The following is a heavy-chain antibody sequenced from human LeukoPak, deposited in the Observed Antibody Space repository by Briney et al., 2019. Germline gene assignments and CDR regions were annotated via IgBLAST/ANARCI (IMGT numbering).Heavy chain of an antibody. D-gene: IGHD4-17*01. J-gene: IGHJ4*02. Sequence: PSETLSLTCTVSGYSISSGYYWGWIRQPPGKGLEWIGSIYHSGSTYYNPSLKSRVTISVDTSKNQFSLKLSSVTAADTAVYYCARDALATVTTTRTFDYWGQGTLVTVSS. CDR2: IYHSGST. CDR3: ARDALATVTTTRTFDY. CDR1: GYSISSGYY. V-gene: IGHV4-38-2*02.